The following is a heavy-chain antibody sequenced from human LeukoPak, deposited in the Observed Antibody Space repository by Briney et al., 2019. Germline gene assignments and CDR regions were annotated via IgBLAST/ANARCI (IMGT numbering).Heavy chain of an antibody. J-gene: IGHJ6*03. D-gene: IGHD5-24*01. CDR3: ARAALRRDGYNSYYYYYYMDV. CDR2: IYTSGST. CDR1: GGSISSYY. V-gene: IGHV4-4*07. Sequence: SETLSLTCTVSGGSISSYYWSWIRQPAGKGLEWIGRIYTSGSTNYNPSLKSRVTMSVDTSKNQFSLKLSYVTAADTAVYYCARAALRRDGYNSYYYYYYMDVWGKGTTVTVSS.